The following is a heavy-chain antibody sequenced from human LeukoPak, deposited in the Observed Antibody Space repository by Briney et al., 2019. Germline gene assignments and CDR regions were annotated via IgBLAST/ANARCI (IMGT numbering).Heavy chain of an antibody. D-gene: IGHD3-22*01. CDR2: ISWDGTT. CDR1: GFIFEDYT. J-gene: IGHJ4*02. CDR3: VKDLSYESSGSGFDQ. V-gene: IGHV3-43*01. Sequence: GGPLRLSCAASGFIFEDYTMHWVRQAPGKTLEWVSLISWDGTTYYTDSLKGRFTISRDNSKNSLYLQMDTLRSEDTAFYYCVKDLSYESSGSGFDQWGQGTLVTVSS.